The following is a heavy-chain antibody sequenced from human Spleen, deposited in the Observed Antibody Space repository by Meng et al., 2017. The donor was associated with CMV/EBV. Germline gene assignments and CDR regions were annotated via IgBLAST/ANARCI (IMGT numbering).Heavy chain of an antibody. V-gene: IGHV3-23*01. CDR1: GFTFSSYA. CDR3: ARERIAVAGGPLDY. D-gene: IGHD6-19*01. J-gene: IGHJ4*02. Sequence: GESLKISCAASGFTFSSYAMSWVRQAPGKGLEWVSAISGSGGSTYYADSVKGRFTISRDNSKNTLYLQMNSLRAEDTAVYYCARERIAVAGGPLDYWGQGTLVTVSS. CDR2: ISGSGGST.